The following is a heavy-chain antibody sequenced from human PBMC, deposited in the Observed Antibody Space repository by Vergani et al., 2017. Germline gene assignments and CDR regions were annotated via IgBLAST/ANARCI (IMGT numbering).Heavy chain of an antibody. CDR1: GYTFTSYG. D-gene: IGHD2-2*01. CDR2: ISAYNGNT. J-gene: IGHJ6*02. CDR3: ARDRWDIVVVPAAMRADYYYYGMDV. V-gene: IGHV1-18*01. Sequence: QVQLVQSGAEVKKPGASVKVSCKASGYTFTSYGISWVRQAPGQGLEWMGWISAYNGNTNYAQKLQGRVTMTTDTSTSTAYMELRGLGSDDTAVYYCARDRWDIVVVPAAMRADYYYYGMDVWGQGTTVTVSS.